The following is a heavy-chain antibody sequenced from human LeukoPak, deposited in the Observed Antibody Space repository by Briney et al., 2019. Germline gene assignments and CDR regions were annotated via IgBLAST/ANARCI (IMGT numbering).Heavy chain of an antibody. Sequence: SQTLSLTCAVSGGSISSGGYSWSWIRQPPGTGLEWIGYIYHSGSTYYNPSLKSRVTISVDRSKNQFSLKLSSVTAADTAVYYCARSGDIVATYFDYWGQGTLVTVSS. J-gene: IGHJ4*02. CDR1: GGSISSGGYS. D-gene: IGHD5-12*01. CDR3: ARSGDIVATYFDY. CDR2: IYHSGST. V-gene: IGHV4-30-2*01.